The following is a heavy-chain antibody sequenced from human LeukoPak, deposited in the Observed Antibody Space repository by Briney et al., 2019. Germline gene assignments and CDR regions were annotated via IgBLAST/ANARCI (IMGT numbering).Heavy chain of an antibody. D-gene: IGHD4-17*01. Sequence: ASVKVSCKASGYTFTGYYLHWVRQAPGQGREWMGWINPNSGGTNYAQKFQGRVTMTRDTSISTAYMELSRLRSDDTAVYYCATQYGDYVYYFDYWGQGTLVTVSS. J-gene: IGHJ4*02. CDR1: GYTFTGYY. CDR2: INPNSGGT. V-gene: IGHV1-2*02. CDR3: ATQYGDYVYYFDY.